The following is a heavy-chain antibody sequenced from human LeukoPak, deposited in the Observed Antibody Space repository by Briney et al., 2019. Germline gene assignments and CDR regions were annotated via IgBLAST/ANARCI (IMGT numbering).Heavy chain of an antibody. D-gene: IGHD3-22*01. Sequence: ASVKVSCKASGYTFTNYNIDWVRQAPGQGLEWMGGIIPIFGTANYAQKFQGRVTITADESTSTAYMELSSLRSEDTAVYYCARAPLTYYYDSSGYYLFDYWGQGTLVTVSS. J-gene: IGHJ4*02. CDR3: ARAPLTYYYDSSGYYLFDY. CDR2: IIPIFGTA. CDR1: GYTFTNYN. V-gene: IGHV1-69*13.